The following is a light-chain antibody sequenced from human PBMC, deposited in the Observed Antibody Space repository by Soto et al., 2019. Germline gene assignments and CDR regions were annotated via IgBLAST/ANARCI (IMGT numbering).Light chain of an antibody. CDR3: KQYGSSGT. V-gene: IGKV3-20*01. CDR2: GAS. CDR1: QSVSSY. Sequence: DIVLTQSPATLSLSPGDSATLSCRASQSVSSYLAWYQQKPGQAPRLLIFGASNRATGIQDRFSGSGSGTEFTLTIRRLEPEDFAVYYCKQYGSSGTFGQGTKVDIK. J-gene: IGKJ1*01.